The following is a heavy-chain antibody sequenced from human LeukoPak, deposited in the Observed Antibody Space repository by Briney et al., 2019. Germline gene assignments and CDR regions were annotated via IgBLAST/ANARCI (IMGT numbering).Heavy chain of an antibody. V-gene: IGHV3-21*01. CDR3: ARVRYYYGSGSYYPLDY. Sequence: GGSLRLSCAASGFTFSSYSMNWVRQAPGKGLEWVSSISSSSSYIYYADSVKGRFTISRDNAKNSLYLRMNSLRAEDTAVYYCARVRYYYGSGSYYPLDYWGQGTLVTVSS. J-gene: IGHJ4*02. CDR1: GFTFSSYS. CDR2: ISSSSSYI. D-gene: IGHD3-10*01.